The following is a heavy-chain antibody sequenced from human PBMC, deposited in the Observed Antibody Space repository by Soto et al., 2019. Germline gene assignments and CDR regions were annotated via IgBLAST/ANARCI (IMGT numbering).Heavy chain of an antibody. D-gene: IGHD2-21*02. CDR3: ARVHLVRTASYYCGMDV. CDR2: ISGSGKDT. CDR1: GFTFSNYR. Sequence: GGSLRLSCATSGFTFSNYRMNWVRQAPGKGLEWVASISGSGKDTFYRDSVKGRFTISRDNAESSLVLQMNSLTVDDTAVYHCARVHLVRTASYYCGMDVWGPGTTVTGSS. J-gene: IGHJ6*02. V-gene: IGHV3-21*06.